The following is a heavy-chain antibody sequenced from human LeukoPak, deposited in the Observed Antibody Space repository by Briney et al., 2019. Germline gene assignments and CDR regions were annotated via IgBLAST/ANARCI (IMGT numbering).Heavy chain of an antibody. CDR1: GNYW. D-gene: IGHD2/OR15-2a*01. CDR2: INSDGSWT. V-gene: IGHV3-74*01. Sequence: GGSLRLSCAASGNYWMHWVRQAPGKGLVWVSHINSDGSWTSYADPVKGRFTISKDNAKNAVYLQMNSLRAEDTAVYYCVSFYETYWGRGTLVTVSS. J-gene: IGHJ4*02. CDR3: VSFYETY.